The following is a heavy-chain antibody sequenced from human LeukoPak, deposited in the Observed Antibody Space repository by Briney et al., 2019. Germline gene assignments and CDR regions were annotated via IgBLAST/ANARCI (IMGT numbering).Heavy chain of an antibody. CDR2: IYYSGST. CDR3: ARTETLWFGELFPDY. V-gene: IGHV4-59*01. J-gene: IGHJ4*02. CDR1: GGSISSYY. D-gene: IGHD3-10*01. Sequence: PSETLSLTCTVSGGSISSYYWSWIRQPPGKGLEWIGYIYYSGSTNYNPSLKSRVTISVDTSKNQFSLKLSSVTAADTAVYYCARTETLWFGELFPDYWGQGTLVTVSS.